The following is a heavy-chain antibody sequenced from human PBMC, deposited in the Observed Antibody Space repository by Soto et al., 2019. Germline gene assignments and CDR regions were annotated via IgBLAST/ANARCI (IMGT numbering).Heavy chain of an antibody. CDR3: AKDLIDGYNSGRPFGS. Sequence: EVQLLESGGGLVQPGGSLRLSCAASGFTFSSFAMSWVRQAPGKGLEWVSAIGSRGDSTYYADSVKGRFTISRDNSKSTLYLQMNSLRAEDTAVYYCAKDLIDGYNSGRPFGSWGQGTLVTVSS. CDR1: GFTFSSFA. D-gene: IGHD6-19*01. J-gene: IGHJ4*02. CDR2: IGSRGDST. V-gene: IGHV3-23*01.